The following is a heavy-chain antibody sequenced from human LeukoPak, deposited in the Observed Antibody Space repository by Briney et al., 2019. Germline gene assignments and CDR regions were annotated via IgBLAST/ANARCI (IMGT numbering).Heavy chain of an antibody. CDR2: IYYSGST. J-gene: IGHJ2*01. V-gene: IGHV4-59*12. CDR1: GGSIGSYH. D-gene: IGHD1-14*01. CDR3: ARTYKSSSGNYWYFDL. Sequence: SETLSLTCTVSGGSIGSYHWTWIRQSPGKGLEWIGHIYYSGSTNYNPSLKSRVTISVDTSKNQFSLKMRSVTAEDTAVYYCARTYKSSSGNYWYFDLWGRGTLVTVSS.